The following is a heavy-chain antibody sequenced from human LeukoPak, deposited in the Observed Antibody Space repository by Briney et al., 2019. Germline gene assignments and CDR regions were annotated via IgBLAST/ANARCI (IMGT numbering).Heavy chain of an antibody. CDR3: ARGRPYCSGGSCYSGTIYYYYYYYMDV. D-gene: IGHD2-15*01. CDR2: INHSGST. J-gene: IGHJ6*03. CDR1: GGSFSGYY. Sequence: SETGSLTWAVYGGSFSGYYWSWIRQPPGKGLEWIGEINHSGSTNYNPSFKSRVTISVDTSKNQFSLKLSSVPAADTAVYYCARGRPYCSGGSCYSGTIYYYYYYYMDVWGKGTTVTASS. V-gene: IGHV4-34*01.